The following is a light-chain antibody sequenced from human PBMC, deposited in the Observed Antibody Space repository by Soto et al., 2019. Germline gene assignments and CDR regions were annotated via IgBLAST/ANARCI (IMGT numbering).Light chain of an antibody. CDR1: QTISSW. CDR3: QHYNSYSEA. J-gene: IGKJ1*01. V-gene: IGKV1-5*03. CDR2: KAS. Sequence: DIQMTQSPSSLAASLGDRVTITCRASQTISSWLAWYQQKPGKAPKLLIYKASTLKSGVPSRFRGGGSGTEFTLTISSLQPDDFEAYYCQHYNSYSEAFGQGTKVDIK.